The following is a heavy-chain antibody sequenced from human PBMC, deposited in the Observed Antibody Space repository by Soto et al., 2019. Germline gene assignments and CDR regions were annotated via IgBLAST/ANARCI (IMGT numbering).Heavy chain of an antibody. D-gene: IGHD4-4*01. V-gene: IGHV3-21*01. J-gene: IGHJ4*02. CDR1: GFAFRRYN. Sequence: EVQLVESGGGLVKPGGSLTLSCAASGFAFRRYNMNWVRQAPGKGLEWVASISSGSSNIYYADSVKDRFTISSDNAKNSLFLQIYSLRAEDSAVYYCASATVVSATFDFWGQGTLVTVSS. CDR3: ASATVVSATFDF. CDR2: ISSGSSNI.